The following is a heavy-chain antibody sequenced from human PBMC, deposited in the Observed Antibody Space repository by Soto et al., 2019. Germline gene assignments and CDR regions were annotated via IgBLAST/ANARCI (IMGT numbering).Heavy chain of an antibody. CDR3: VKDREYSSSWYGPLWYYVDY. V-gene: IGHV3-64D*06. CDR2: ISSKGGST. J-gene: IGHJ4*02. CDR1: GFTCSSYA. Sequence: PGGSVRLSYSASGFTCSSYAIHWVRQAPGKGLEYVSAISSKGGSTYYADSVKGRFTISRDNSKYTLYLQLSSLRAEETAVYYCVKDREYSSSWYGPLWYYVDYWGQRTLVTVSS. D-gene: IGHD6-13*01.